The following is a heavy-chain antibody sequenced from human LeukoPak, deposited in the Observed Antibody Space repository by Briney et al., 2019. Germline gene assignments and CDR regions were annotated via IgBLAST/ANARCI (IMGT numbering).Heavy chain of an antibody. D-gene: IGHD6-13*01. J-gene: IGHJ4*02. CDR1: GGSFSGYY. Sequence: PSETLSLTCAVCGGSFSGYYWSWIRQPPGKGLEWIGEINHSGSTNYNPSLKSRVTISVDASKNQFSLKLSSVTAADTAVYYCARGTSSWVPCLDYWGQGTLVTVSS. V-gene: IGHV4-34*01. CDR3: ARGTSSWVPCLDY. CDR2: INHSGST.